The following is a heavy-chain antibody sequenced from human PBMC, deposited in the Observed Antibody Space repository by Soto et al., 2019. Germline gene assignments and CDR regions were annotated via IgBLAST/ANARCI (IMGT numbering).Heavy chain of an antibody. V-gene: IGHV4-39*01. J-gene: IGHJ4*02. CDR2: INYSGTT. CDR3: ARLGGYVSVGYYYLWDS. CDR1: DGSMNSDSYY. D-gene: IGHD3-22*01. Sequence: PSETLSLTCSVSDGSMNSDSYYWGWIRQPPGKGLEWIGAINYSGTTFHNVSLKSRVTMSVESSRNQLSLKLTSVTAADTAVYYCARLGGYVSVGYYYLWDSWGQGTLVTVSS.